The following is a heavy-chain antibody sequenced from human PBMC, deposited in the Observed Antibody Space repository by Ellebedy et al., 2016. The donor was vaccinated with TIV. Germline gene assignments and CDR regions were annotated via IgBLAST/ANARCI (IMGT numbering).Heavy chain of an antibody. J-gene: IGHJ4*02. CDR2: INPNSGGT. CDR1: GYTFTGYY. D-gene: IGHD5-18*01. CDR3: ARDGGGATVDTATDY. V-gene: IGHV1-2*02. Sequence: AASVKVSCKASGYTFTGYYMHWVRQAPGQGLEWVGWINPNSGGTNYAQKFQGRVTMTRDTSISTAYMGLSRLRSDDTAVYYGARDGGGATVDTATDYWGQGTLVTVSS.